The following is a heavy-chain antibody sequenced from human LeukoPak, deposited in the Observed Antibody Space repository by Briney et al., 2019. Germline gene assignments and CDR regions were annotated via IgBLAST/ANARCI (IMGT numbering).Heavy chain of an antibody. J-gene: IGHJ4*02. D-gene: IGHD2-21*02. CDR3: ARDWVPFCGGDCAFDS. CDR1: GFTFSDYS. Sequence: QPGGSLRLSCAASGFTFSDYSVNWVRQAPGKGLEWISYIGASYSGTVYYAESVRGRFTISRDNAKSSLYLQMNSLRAEDTAVYYCARDWVPFCGGDCAFDSWGQGTLVTVSS. V-gene: IGHV3-48*04. CDR2: IGASYSGTV.